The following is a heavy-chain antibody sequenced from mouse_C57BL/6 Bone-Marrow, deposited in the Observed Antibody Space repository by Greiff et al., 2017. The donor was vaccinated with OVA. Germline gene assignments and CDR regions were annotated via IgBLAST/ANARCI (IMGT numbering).Heavy chain of an antibody. V-gene: IGHV1-50*01. CDR3: AREPAQVPYYAMDY. Sequence: VQLQQPGAELVKPGASVKLSCKASGYTFTSYWMQWVKQRPGQGLEWIGEIDPSDYYTNYNQKFKGKATLTVDTSSSTAYMQLSSLTSEDSAVYYCAREPAQVPYYAMDYWGQGTSVTVSS. D-gene: IGHD3-2*02. CDR2: IDPSDYYT. J-gene: IGHJ4*01. CDR1: GYTFTSYW.